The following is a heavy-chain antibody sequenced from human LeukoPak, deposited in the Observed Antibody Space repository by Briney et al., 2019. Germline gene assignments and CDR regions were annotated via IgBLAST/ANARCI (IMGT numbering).Heavy chain of an antibody. J-gene: IGHJ4*02. V-gene: IGHV3-23*01. CDR1: GITLSNYG. CDR2: LGGSGGTT. Sequence: GGSLRLSCAVSGITLSNYGMSWVRQAPGKGLEWVAGLGGSGGTTNYGDSVKGRFTISRDNRKNKLYLQMNSLRAEDTAVYFCAKRGVVIRVILVGFHKEAYYFDSWGQGALVTVSS. CDR3: AKRGVVIRVILVGFHKEAYYFDS. D-gene: IGHD3-22*01.